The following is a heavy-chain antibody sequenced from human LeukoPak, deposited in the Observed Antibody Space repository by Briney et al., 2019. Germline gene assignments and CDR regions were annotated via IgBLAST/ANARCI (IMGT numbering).Heavy chain of an antibody. J-gene: IGHJ6*03. CDR2: MNPNSGNT. D-gene: IGHD5-12*01. V-gene: IGHV1-8*03. Sequence: GASVKVSCKASGYTFTSYDINWVRQATGQGLEWMGWMNPNSGNTGYAQKFQGTVPITRNTSIRTAYMELSSLRSEDTAVYYCARNIVATISVRYYYYMDVWGKGTTVTVSS. CDR1: GYTFTSYD. CDR3: ARNIVATISVRYYYYMDV.